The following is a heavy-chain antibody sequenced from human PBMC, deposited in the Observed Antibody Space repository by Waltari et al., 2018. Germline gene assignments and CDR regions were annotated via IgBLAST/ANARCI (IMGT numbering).Heavy chain of an antibody. V-gene: IGHV3-23*03. D-gene: IGHD3-10*01. CDR3: AKRAEVRGVDY. CDR1: GFHFSSYS. CDR2: IYSGGST. J-gene: IGHJ4*02. Sequence: EVQLLESGGRLVQPGGSLRLSCCASGFHFSSYSIGWVRQAPGKGLEWVSVIYSGGSTYYADSVKGRFTISRDNSKNTLYLQMNSLRAEDTAVYYCAKRAEVRGVDYWGQGTLVTVSS.